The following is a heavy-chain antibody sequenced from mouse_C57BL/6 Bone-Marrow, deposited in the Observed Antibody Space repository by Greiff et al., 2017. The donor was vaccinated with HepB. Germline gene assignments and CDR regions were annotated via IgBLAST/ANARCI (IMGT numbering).Heavy chain of an antibody. CDR3: AGGGNQAWFAY. Sequence: VQLVESGPGLVKPSQSLFLTCSITGFPITSGYYWIWIRQSPGKPLEWMGYITHSGETFYNPSLQSPISITSETSKNQFFLQLNSVTTEDTAMYYCAGGGNQAWFAYWGQGTLVTVSA. CDR1: GFPITSGYY. D-gene: IGHD2-1*01. CDR2: ITHSGET. J-gene: IGHJ3*01. V-gene: IGHV12-3*01.